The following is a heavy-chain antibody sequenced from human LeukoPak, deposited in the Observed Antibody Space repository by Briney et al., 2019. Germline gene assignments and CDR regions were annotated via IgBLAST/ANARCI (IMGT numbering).Heavy chain of an antibody. CDR3: ARQRRRVTVTTLTSSVDYGMDV. Sequence: GASVKVFCKASGGTFSSYAISWVRQAPGQGLEWMGGIIPIFGTANYAQKFQGRVTITADKSTSTAYMELSSLRYEDTAVYYCARQRRRVTVTTLTSSVDYGMDVWGKGTTVTVSS. V-gene: IGHV1-69*06. CDR2: IIPIFGTA. J-gene: IGHJ6*04. D-gene: IGHD4-17*01. CDR1: GGTFSSYA.